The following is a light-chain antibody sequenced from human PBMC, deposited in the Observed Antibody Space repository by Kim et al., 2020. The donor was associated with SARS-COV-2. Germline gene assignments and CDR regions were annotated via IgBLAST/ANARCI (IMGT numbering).Light chain of an antibody. J-gene: IGKJ1*01. CDR3: QQLYSYPRT. CDR1: QGISSY. V-gene: IGKV1-9*01. Sequence: DIQLTQSLSSLSASVGDRVTITCRASQGISSYLAWYQQKSGKAPKLLMYAASTLQSGVPSRFSGSGSGTDFTLTISNLQPEDCATYYCQQLYSYPRTFGQGTKVDIK. CDR2: AAS.